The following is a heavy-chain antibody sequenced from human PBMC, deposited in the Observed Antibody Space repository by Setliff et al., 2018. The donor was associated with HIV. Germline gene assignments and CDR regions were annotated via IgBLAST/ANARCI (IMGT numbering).Heavy chain of an antibody. CDR3: ARPRGNDYAGSGFDN. D-gene: IGHD2-2*01. Sequence: PGESLKISCQGSGYNFVDYSIACVRQVPWKGLVWMGIIYPVDSDTRYSPSFQGQVTISADKSINTAYLQWTTLKASDSAMYYCARPRGNDYAGSGFDNWGQGTLVTVSS. J-gene: IGHJ4*02. CDR2: IYPVDSDT. V-gene: IGHV5-51*01. CDR1: GYNFVDYS.